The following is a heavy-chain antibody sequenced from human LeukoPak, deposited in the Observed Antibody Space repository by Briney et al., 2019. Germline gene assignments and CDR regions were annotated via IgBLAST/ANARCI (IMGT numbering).Heavy chain of an antibody. J-gene: IGHJ4*02. D-gene: IGHD1-26*01. CDR3: AKPSSGNYPLTGY. Sequence: GGSVRLSCAASGFTFSSYDVSWVRQAPGKGLEWVSAISGSGDRTHYADSVKGRFTISRDNSKNTLYLQINSLRAEDTAVYYCAKPSSGNYPLTGYWGQGTLVTVSS. CDR1: GFTFSSYD. CDR2: ISGSGDRT. V-gene: IGHV3-23*01.